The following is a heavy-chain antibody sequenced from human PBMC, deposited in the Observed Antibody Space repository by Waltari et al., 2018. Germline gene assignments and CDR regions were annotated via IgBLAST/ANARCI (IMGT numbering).Heavy chain of an antibody. CDR2: IWYDGSNK. J-gene: IGHJ4*02. Sequence: QVQLVESGGGVVQPGRSLRLSCAASGFTFSSYGMHWVRQDPGKGLEWVSVIWYDGSNKYYADSVKGRFTISRDNSKNTLYLQMNSLRAEDTAVYYCARDLTVTTSPPDYWSQGTLVTVSS. D-gene: IGHD4-4*01. V-gene: IGHV3-33*01. CDR3: ARDLTVTTSPPDY. CDR1: GFTFSSYG.